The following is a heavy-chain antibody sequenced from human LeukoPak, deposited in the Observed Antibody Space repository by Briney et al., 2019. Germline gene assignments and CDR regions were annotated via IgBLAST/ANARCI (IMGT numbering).Heavy chain of an antibody. CDR2: ISGSGGST. Sequence: AGGSLRLSCAASGFTFSSYAMSWVRQAPGKGLEWVSAISGSGGSTYYADSVKGRFTISRDDSKNTLYLQMNSLRAEDTAVYYCAKGAIWSLYNYFDYWGQGTLVTVSS. D-gene: IGHD3-10*01. CDR3: AKGAIWSLYNYFDY. J-gene: IGHJ4*02. CDR1: GFTFSSYA. V-gene: IGHV3-23*01.